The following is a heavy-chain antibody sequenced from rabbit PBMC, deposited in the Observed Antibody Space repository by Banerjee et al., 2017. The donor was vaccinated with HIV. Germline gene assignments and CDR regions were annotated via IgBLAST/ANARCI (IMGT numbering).Heavy chain of an antibody. J-gene: IGHJ4*01. CDR2: IDPFFGST. D-gene: IGHD3-1*01. CDR3: ARGGGGFYYFNL. V-gene: IGHV1S39*01. CDR1: GFDFSSYG. Sequence: QEQLVESGGGLVQPGGSLKLSCKASGFDFSSYGVSWVRQAPGKGMEWIGYIDPFFGSTYYASWVNGRFTISKTSSTTVTLQMTSLTAADTATYFCARGGGGFYYFNLWGPGTLVTVS.